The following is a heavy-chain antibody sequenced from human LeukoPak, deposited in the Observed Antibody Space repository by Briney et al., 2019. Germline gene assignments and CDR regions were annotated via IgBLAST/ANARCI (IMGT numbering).Heavy chain of an antibody. J-gene: IGHJ4*02. D-gene: IGHD5/OR15-5a*01. CDR1: GFTFGNYA. CDR3: ARDPVSPYFDY. CDR2: ISGSGPGT. V-gene: IGHV3-23*01. Sequence: GGSLRLSCAASGFTFGNYAMSWVRQAPGKGLEWVSTISGSGPGTYYADSVKGRFAISRDNSKNTLYLQMNSLRAEDTAVYYCARDPVSPYFDYWGQGTLVTVSS.